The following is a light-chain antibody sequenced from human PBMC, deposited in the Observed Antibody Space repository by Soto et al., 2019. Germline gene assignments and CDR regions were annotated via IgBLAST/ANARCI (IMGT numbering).Light chain of an antibody. CDR3: QQYSIWRT. CDR2: GAS. CDR1: ESVSTN. V-gene: IGKV3-15*01. Sequence: EIVMTQSPATLSLSPGERATLSSRASESVSTNLAWYQQKAGQAPRLLIYGASTRATGIPARFSGSGSGTEFTLTISSLQSEDFAVYYCQQYSIWRTFGQGTKVEIK. J-gene: IGKJ1*01.